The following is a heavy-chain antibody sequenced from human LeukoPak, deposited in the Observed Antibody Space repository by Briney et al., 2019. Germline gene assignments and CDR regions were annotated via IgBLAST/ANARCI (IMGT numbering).Heavy chain of an antibody. CDR2: MHFSGAS. J-gene: IGHJ6*03. Sequence: SETLSLTCTVSGGSITTSDYYWGWIRQPPGKGLEWIGIMHFSGASYYNPSLKSRVTISVDTSKNQFSLKLSSVTATDTAVYYCEGLRNSYYFMDVWGKGTTVTVFS. CDR3: EGLRNSYYFMDV. V-gene: IGHV4-39*01. CDR1: GGSITTSDYY.